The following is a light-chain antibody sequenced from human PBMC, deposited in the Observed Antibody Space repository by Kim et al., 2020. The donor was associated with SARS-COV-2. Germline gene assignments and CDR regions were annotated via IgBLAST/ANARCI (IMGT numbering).Light chain of an antibody. J-gene: IGLJ1*01. CDR1: KLGDKY. Sequence: GSPGQTARITCSGDKLGDKYASWYQQKSGQSPVLVIHQDSKRPSGIPERFSGSNSGNTATLTISGTQAMDEADYYCQAWDSSTAVFGTGTKVTVL. CDR3: QAWDSSTAV. CDR2: QDS. V-gene: IGLV3-1*01.